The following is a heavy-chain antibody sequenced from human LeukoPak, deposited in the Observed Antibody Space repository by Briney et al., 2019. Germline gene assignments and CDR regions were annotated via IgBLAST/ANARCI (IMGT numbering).Heavy chain of an antibody. V-gene: IGHV1-18*01. CDR1: GYTFTSYG. J-gene: IGHJ4*02. Sequence: ASVKVSCKTSGYTFTSYGISWVRQAPGQGLGWMGWISAYNGNTNYAQKVQGRVTMTTDTSTSTAYMELRSLTSDDAAVYYCVRDTWELLRPDYWGQGTLVTVSS. CDR2: ISAYNGNT. D-gene: IGHD1-26*01. CDR3: VRDTWELLRPDY.